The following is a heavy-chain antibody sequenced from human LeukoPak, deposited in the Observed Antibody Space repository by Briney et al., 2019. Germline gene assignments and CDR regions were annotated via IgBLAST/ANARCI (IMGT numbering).Heavy chain of an antibody. D-gene: IGHD1-1*01. CDR1: GGSISSYY. CDR2: IYYSGST. Sequence: SETLSLTCTVSGGSISSYYWSWIRQPPGKGLEWIGYIYYSGSTYYNPSLKSRVTISVDTSKNQFSLKLSSVTAADTAVYYCAGNDITFDYWGQGTLVTVSS. J-gene: IGHJ4*02. V-gene: IGHV4-59*06. CDR3: AGNDITFDY.